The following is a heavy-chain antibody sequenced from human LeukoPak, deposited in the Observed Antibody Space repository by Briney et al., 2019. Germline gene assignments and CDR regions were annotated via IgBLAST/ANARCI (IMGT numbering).Heavy chain of an antibody. CDR2: INSDGSST. Sequence: PGGSLRLSCAASGFTFSSHWMHWVRQAPGKGLVWVSRINSDGSSTSYADSVKGRFTISRDNAKSTLYLQMSSLRAEDTSVYYCARPLYGSGSYYFDYWGQGTLVTVSS. J-gene: IGHJ4*02. D-gene: IGHD3-3*01. CDR1: GFTFSSHW. V-gene: IGHV3-74*01. CDR3: ARPLYGSGSYYFDY.